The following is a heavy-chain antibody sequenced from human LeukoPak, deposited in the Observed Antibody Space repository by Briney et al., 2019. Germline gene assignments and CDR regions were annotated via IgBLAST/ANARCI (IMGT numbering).Heavy chain of an antibody. CDR2: IYTSGST. D-gene: IGHD3-22*01. Sequence: SETLSLTCTVSGGSLNIYYWSWIRQPAGKGLEWIGRIYTSGSTNYNPSLKSRVTMSVDTSKNQFSLKLSSVTAADTAVYYCARVRYYDSSGYYYFYFDYWGQGTLVTVSS. CDR1: GGSLNIYY. CDR3: ARVRYYDSSGYYYFYFDY. J-gene: IGHJ4*02. V-gene: IGHV4-4*07.